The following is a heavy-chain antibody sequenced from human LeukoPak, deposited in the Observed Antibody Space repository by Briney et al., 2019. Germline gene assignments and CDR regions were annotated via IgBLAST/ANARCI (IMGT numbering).Heavy chain of an antibody. CDR2: IYYSGST. CDR1: GCSISSSSYY. CDR3: ARLEYDDHVWRSYRGDAFDI. Sequence: PSETLSLTCTVSGCSISSSSYYWGWLRQPPGKGLEWIGSIYYSGSTYYNPSLKSRVTISVDTSKNQFSLKLSSVTAADTAVYYCARLEYDDHVWRSYRGDAFDIWGQGTMVTVSS. V-gene: IGHV4-39*01. D-gene: IGHD3-16*02. J-gene: IGHJ3*02.